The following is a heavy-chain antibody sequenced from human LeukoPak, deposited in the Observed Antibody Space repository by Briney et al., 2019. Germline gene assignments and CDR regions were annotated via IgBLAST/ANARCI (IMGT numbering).Heavy chain of an antibody. Sequence: GGSLRLSCAASGFIFSSYGMHWVRQAPGKGLEWVAVISYDGSNKYYADSVKGRFTISRDNSKNTLYLQMNSLRAEDTAVYYCAKDSRWRSLGLPDYWGQGTLVTVSS. J-gene: IGHJ4*02. CDR3: AKDSRWRSLGLPDY. V-gene: IGHV3-30*18. CDR1: GFIFSSYG. CDR2: ISYDGSNK. D-gene: IGHD3-16*01.